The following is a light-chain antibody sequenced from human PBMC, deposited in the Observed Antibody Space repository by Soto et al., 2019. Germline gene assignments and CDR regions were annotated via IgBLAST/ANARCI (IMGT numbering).Light chain of an antibody. CDR3: QQYTSYPYS. J-gene: IGKJ2*03. CDR1: QTIFSW. CDR2: KAS. Sequence: IQMTQSPSTLSASGGDRVSITCRASQTIFSWLAWYQQKPGKAPNLLIYKASSLESGVPSRYSGSGSGTEFTLTISGLKPDYFAAYYFQQYTSYPYSFGQGTKLDIK. V-gene: IGKV1-5*03.